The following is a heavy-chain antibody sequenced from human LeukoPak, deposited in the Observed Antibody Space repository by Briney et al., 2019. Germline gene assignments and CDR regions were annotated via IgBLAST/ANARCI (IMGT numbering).Heavy chain of an antibody. CDR3: ARVVSSRNDASDI. Sequence: GGSLRLSCAASGFTFSSYGMHWVRQAPGKGLEWVAVIWYDGSNKYYADSVKGRFTISRDNSKNTLYLQMNSLRAEDTAVYYCARVVSSRNDASDIWGQGTMVTVSS. CDR2: IWYDGSNK. J-gene: IGHJ3*02. D-gene: IGHD6-19*01. V-gene: IGHV3-33*01. CDR1: GFTFSSYG.